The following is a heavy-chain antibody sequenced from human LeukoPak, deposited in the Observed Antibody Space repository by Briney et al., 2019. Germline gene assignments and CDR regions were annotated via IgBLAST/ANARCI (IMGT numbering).Heavy chain of an antibody. CDR2: IYHSGST. V-gene: IGHV4-4*02. CDR3: ARDSRLELRPLDY. CDR1: GGSISSSNW. D-gene: IGHD1-7*01. Sequence: SETLSLTCAVSGGSISSSNWWSWVRQPPGKGLEWIGEIYHSGSTNYNPSLKSRVTISVDKSKNQFSLKLSSVTDADTAVYYCARDSRLELRPLDYWGQGTLVTVSS. J-gene: IGHJ4*02.